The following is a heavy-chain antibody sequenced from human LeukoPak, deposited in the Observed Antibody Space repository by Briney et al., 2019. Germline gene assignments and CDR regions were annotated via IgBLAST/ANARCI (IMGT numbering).Heavy chain of an antibody. CDR2: TYTSGST. J-gene: IGHJ2*01. D-gene: IGHD6-19*01. CDR3: ARVGYSSGWYFDL. V-gene: IGHV4-4*07. Sequence: PSETLSLTCTVSGGSISSYYWSWIRQPAGKGLEWIGRTYTSGSTNYNPSLKSRVTMSVDTSKNQFSLKLSSVTAADTAVYYCARVGYSSGWYFDLWGRGTLVTVSS. CDR1: GGSISSYY.